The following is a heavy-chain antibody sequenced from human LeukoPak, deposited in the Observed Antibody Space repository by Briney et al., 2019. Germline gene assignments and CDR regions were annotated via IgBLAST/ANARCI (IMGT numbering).Heavy chain of an antibody. D-gene: IGHD2-15*01. CDR2: INPNSGGT. V-gene: IGHV1-2*06. CDR3: AVVAATGAFDI. Sequence: ASVKVSCKASGYTFTAYYIHWMRQAPGQGLEWMGRINPNSGGTNYAQKFQGRVTMTRDTSISTAYMELSRLRSDDTAVYYCAVVAATGAFDIWGQGTMVTVSS. J-gene: IGHJ3*02. CDR1: GYTFTAYY.